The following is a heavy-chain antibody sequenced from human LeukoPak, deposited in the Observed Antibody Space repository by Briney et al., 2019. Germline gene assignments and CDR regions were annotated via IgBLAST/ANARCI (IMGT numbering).Heavy chain of an antibody. Sequence: GGCLRLSCAASRFTFSSYEMNWVRPAPGKGLEWVSSIRSDSTYIYHADSVKGRFTLSRDNAKNSVFLQMNSLRAEDTAVYYCAAGGYYDGSGYYKYFQHWGQGTLVTVSS. V-gene: IGHV3-21*01. CDR2: IRSDSTYI. D-gene: IGHD3-22*01. J-gene: IGHJ1*01. CDR1: RFTFSSYE. CDR3: AAGGYYDGSGYYKYFQH.